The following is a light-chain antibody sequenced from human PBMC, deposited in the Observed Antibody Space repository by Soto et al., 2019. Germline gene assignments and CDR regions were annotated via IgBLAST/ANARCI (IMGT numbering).Light chain of an antibody. CDR2: GAS. V-gene: IGKV3-11*01. CDR3: HQRSNWPPDN. Sequence: EIVMTQSPATLSVSPGEIATLSCSASQIINDNLAWYQQKPGQAPRLLIYGASTRATGVPARFSGSGSGTDYTLTISSLEPEDFAVYYCHQRSNWPPDNFGQGTRLEIK. J-gene: IGKJ5*01. CDR1: QIINDN.